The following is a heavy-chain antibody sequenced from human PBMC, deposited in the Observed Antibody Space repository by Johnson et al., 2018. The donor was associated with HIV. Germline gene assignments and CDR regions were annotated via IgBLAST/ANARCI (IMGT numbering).Heavy chain of an antibody. V-gene: IGHV3-23*04. CDR2: ISGSGGST. Sequence: VYLVESGGGLVQPGGSLRLSSAASGFTFSSYAMSWVRQAPGKGLEWVSAISGSGGSTYYADSVKGRFTISRDNSKNTLYLQMNSLRAEDTAVFYCAREGWELPRTGFDVWGLGTMVTVSS. J-gene: IGHJ3*01. CDR3: AREGWELPRTGFDV. D-gene: IGHD1-26*01. CDR1: GFTFSSYA.